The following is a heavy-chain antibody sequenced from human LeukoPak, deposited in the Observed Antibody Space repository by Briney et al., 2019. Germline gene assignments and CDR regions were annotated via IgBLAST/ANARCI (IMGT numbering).Heavy chain of an antibody. J-gene: IGHJ6*03. D-gene: IGHD1-1*01. V-gene: IGHV3-21*01. CDR2: ISSSSSYI. CDR3: ARIVTVAWSERRPGYYYMDV. CDR1: GFTFSRYG. Sequence: GGSLRLSCAASGFTFSRYGMSWVRQAPGKGLEWVSSISSSSSYIYYSDSVKGRFAISRDNAKNSLYLQMNRLRAEDTAVYYCARIVTVAWSERRPGYYYMDVWGKGTTVTVSS.